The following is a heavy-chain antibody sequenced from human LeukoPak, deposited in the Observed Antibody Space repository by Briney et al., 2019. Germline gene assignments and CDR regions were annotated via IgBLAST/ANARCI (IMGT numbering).Heavy chain of an antibody. CDR3: ARSSGIVVAPAGAFDI. J-gene: IGHJ3*02. Sequence: ASVKVSCKASGYTFTSYGISWVRQAPGQGLEWMVWISAYNGNTNYAQKLQGRVTMTTDTSTSTAYMELRSLRSDDTAVYYCARSSGIVVAPAGAFDIWGQGTMVTVSS. D-gene: IGHD2-21*01. CDR1: GYTFTSYG. CDR2: ISAYNGNT. V-gene: IGHV1-18*01.